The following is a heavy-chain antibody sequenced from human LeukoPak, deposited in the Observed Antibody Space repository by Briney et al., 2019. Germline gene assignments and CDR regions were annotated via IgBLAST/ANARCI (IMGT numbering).Heavy chain of an antibody. CDR3: ARLLGDVTTYDH. J-gene: IGHJ4*02. V-gene: IGHV3-7*01. CDR2: IKQEGSQI. Sequence: GGYLRLCCRASGFIFGGSWMSWVRQAPGRGLEWVASIKQEGSQIYYVDSVKGRFTISRDNAENSLYLQMDSLRVEDTAMYYCARLLGDVTTYDHWGQGTLVTVSS. CDR1: GFIFGGSW. D-gene: IGHD4-17*01.